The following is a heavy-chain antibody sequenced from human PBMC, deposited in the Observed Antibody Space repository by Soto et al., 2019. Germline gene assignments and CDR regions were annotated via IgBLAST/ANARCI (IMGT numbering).Heavy chain of an antibody. V-gene: IGHV1-3*01. Sequence: ASVKVSCKASGYTFTSYAMHWVRQAPGQRLEWMGWINAGNGNTKYSKKFQGRVTITRDTSASTAYMELSSLRSEDTAVYYCASAVVVPAAMAQDAFDIWGQGTMVTVS. D-gene: IGHD2-2*01. CDR3: ASAVVVPAAMAQDAFDI. CDR1: GYTFTSYA. CDR2: INAGNGNT. J-gene: IGHJ3*02.